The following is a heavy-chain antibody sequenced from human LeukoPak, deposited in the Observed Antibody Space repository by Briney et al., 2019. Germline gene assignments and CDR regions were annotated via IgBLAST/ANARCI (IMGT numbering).Heavy chain of an antibody. CDR2: ISDSGGST. CDR3: AQTGPTGGFCSSTSCYGVDY. D-gene: IGHD2-2*01. J-gene: IGHJ4*02. V-gene: IGHV3-23*01. CDR1: GFTFSSYA. Sequence: GGSLRLSCAASGFTFSSYAMSWVRQAPGKGPEWVSSISDSGGSTYCADSVKGRFTISRDNSKNTLYLQIDTLRAEDTAVYYCAQTGPTGGFCSSTSCYGVDYWGQGTLVTVSS.